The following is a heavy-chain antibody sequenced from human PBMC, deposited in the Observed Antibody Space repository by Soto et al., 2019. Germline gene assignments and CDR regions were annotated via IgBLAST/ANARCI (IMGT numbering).Heavy chain of an antibody. CDR3: AKDLIRGDGYVDFDY. V-gene: IGHV3-23*03. J-gene: IGHJ4*02. D-gene: IGHD3-10*01. CDR1: GFIFSNYA. CDR2: IYAGGTTT. Sequence: EVELLESGGGLVQPGGSLRLSCAASGFIFSNYAMFWVRQAPGKGLDWVSTIYAGGTTTHYAESVKGRFTISRDNSNNRLYLQLNNLRAEDTAVYFCAKDLIRGDGYVDFDYWRQGSLVTVSS.